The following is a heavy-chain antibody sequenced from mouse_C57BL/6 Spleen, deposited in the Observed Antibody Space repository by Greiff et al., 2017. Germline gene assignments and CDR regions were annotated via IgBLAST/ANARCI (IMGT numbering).Heavy chain of an antibody. CDR2: FYPGSGSI. D-gene: IGHD1-1*01. J-gene: IGHJ4*01. Sequence: QVQLKQSGAELVKPGASVKLSCKASGYTFTEYTIHWVKQRSGQGLEWIGWFYPGSGSIKYNEKFKDKATLTADKSSSTVYMELSRLTSEDSAVYFCARHEGGYGSSRGYAMDYWGQGTSVTVSS. CDR1: GYTFTEYT. CDR3: ARHEGGYGSSRGYAMDY. V-gene: IGHV1-62-2*01.